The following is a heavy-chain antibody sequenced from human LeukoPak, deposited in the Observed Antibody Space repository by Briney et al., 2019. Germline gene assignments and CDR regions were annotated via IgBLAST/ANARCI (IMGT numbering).Heavy chain of an antibody. CDR3: ARYRDYDSSGYYYDAFDI. V-gene: IGHV4-59*01. CDR1: GGSISSYY. J-gene: IGHJ3*02. Sequence: NPSETLSLTCTISGGSISSYYWSWIRQPPGKGLEWIGYIYYSGSTSYNPSLKSRVTISVDTSKNQFSLKLSSVTAADTAVYYCARYRDYDSSGYYYDAFDIWGQGTMVTVSS. CDR2: IYYSGST. D-gene: IGHD3-22*01.